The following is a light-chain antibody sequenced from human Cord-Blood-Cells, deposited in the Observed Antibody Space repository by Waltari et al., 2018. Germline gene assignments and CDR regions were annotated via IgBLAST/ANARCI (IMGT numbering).Light chain of an antibody. CDR2: DVS. V-gene: IGLV2-14*04. CDR1: SSDVGGYNY. J-gene: IGLJ1*01. CDR3: SSYTSSSTYV. Sequence: SLSVTPGQSITISCTGTSSDVGGYNYVSWYQQHPGKAPKLMIYDVSKRPSGVSNRFSGSKSGNTASLTISGLQAEDEADYYCSSYTSSSTYVFGTGTKVTVL.